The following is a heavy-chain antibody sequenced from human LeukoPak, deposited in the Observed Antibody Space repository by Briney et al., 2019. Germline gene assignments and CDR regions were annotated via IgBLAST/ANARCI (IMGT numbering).Heavy chain of an antibody. J-gene: IGHJ4*02. CDR3: ARGIPYYDFWSGPGDSYYFDY. V-gene: IGHV4-59*13. CDR2: IYYSGST. D-gene: IGHD3-3*01. CDR1: GGSISSYY. Sequence: SETLSLTCTVSGGSISSYYWSWIRQPQGKGLGRMGYIYYSGSTNYNPSLKSRVTISVDTSKNQFSLKLSSVTAADTAVYYCARGIPYYDFWSGPGDSYYFDYWGQGTLVTVSS.